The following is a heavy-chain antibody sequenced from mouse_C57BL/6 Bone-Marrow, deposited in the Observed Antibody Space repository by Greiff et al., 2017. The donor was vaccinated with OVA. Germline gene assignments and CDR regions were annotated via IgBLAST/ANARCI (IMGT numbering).Heavy chain of an antibody. CDR1: GYAFSSSW. J-gene: IGHJ1*03. V-gene: IGHV1-82*01. CDR2: IYPGDGDN. Sequence: QVQLQQSGPELVKPGASVKISCKASGYAFSSSWMNWVKQRPGKGLEWIGRIYPGDGDNNYNGKFKGKGTLTADKTSSTAYMQLSILTSEDSAVYFCARRYVWYFDVWGTGTTVTVSS. D-gene: IGHD1-1*01. CDR3: ARRYVWYFDV.